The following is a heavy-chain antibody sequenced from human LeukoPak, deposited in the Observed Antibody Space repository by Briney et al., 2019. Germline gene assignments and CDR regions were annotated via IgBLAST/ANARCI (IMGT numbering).Heavy chain of an antibody. CDR2: IYGSGST. V-gene: IGHV4-59*01. D-gene: IGHD3-3*01. CDR3: ASRSSIWSGYQDTLYYFDS. J-gene: IGHJ4*02. Sequence: SETLSLTCTVSGGSISSYYWSWIRQPPGKGLEWIGHIYGSGSTNYNPSLKSRVTLSVDTSKNQFSLKLSSVTAADTAVYYCASRSSIWSGYQDTLYYFDSWGQGTLVTVSS. CDR1: GGSISSYY.